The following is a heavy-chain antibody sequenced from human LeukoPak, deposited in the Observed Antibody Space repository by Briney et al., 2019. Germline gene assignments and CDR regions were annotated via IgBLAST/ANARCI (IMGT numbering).Heavy chain of an antibody. CDR3: VKSTEVNYGSGTFDY. V-gene: IGHV3-64D*06. J-gene: IGHJ4*02. D-gene: IGHD3-10*01. CDR2: ISSNGGST. CDR1: GFTFSSYA. Sequence: GGSLRLSCAASGFTFSSYAMHWVRQAPGKGLEYVSAISSNGGSTYYADSVKGRFTISRDNSKNTLYLQMSSLRAEDTAVYYCVKSTEVNYGSGTFDYWGQGTLVTVSS.